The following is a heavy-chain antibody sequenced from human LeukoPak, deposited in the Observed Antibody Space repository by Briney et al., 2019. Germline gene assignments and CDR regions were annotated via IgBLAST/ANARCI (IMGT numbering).Heavy chain of an antibody. CDR3: ANLPRGDY. Sequence: GGSLRLSCAASGFTVSRNYMSWVRQAPGKGLEWVSVIYSGGNTYYTDFVKGRFTISRDNSKNTLYLQINSLTAEDTAVYYCANLPRGDYWGLGALVTVSS. CDR1: GFTVSRNY. J-gene: IGHJ4*02. V-gene: IGHV3-53*01. D-gene: IGHD3-10*01. CDR2: IYSGGNT.